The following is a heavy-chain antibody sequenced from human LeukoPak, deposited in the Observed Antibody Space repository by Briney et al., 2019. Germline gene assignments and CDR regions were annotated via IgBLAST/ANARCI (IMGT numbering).Heavy chain of an antibody. J-gene: IGHJ5*02. V-gene: IGHV1-69*13. CDR3: ARDRLGWFDP. D-gene: IGHD5/OR15-5a*01. CDR2: IIPIFGTA. CDR1: GGTFSSYA. Sequence: SVKVSCKASGGTFSSYAISWVRQAPGQGLEWMGGIIPIFGTANYAQKFQGRVTITADESTSTAYMELSSLRSEDAAVYYCARDRLGWFDPWGQGTLVTVSS.